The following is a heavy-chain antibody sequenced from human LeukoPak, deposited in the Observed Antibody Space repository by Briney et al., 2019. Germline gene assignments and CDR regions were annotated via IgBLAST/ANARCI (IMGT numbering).Heavy chain of an antibody. J-gene: IGHJ4*02. D-gene: IGHD3-22*01. CDR3: ARGDYYDSSGYFSPNFDY. CDR1: GGSISSGSYY. Sequence: SQTLSLTCTVSGGSISSGSYYWSWIRQPAGKGLEWIGRIYTSGSTNYNPSLKSRVTISVDTSKNQFSLKLSSVTAADTAVYYCARGDYYDSSGYFSPNFDYWGQGTLVTVSS. CDR2: IYTSGST. V-gene: IGHV4-61*02.